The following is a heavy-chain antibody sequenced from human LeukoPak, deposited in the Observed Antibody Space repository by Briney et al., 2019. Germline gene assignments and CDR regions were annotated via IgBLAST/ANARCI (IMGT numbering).Heavy chain of an antibody. D-gene: IGHD1-1*01. CDR3: VRLHAATGNFGS. J-gene: IGHJ4*02. Sequence: PSETLSLTCTVSGDSITSSTYYWGWIRQPPGKGLEWIENIGYSGDTFYNPSLKSRVTISVDTSKTQFSLKLTSVTAADTAVYYCVRLHAATGNFGSWGQGALVTVSS. V-gene: IGHV4-39*07. CDR1: GDSITSSTYY. CDR2: IGYSGDT.